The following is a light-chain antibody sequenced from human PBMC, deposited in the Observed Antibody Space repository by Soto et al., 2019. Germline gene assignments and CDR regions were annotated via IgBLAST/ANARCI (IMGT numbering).Light chain of an antibody. CDR1: GSNIGAGYH. V-gene: IGLV1-40*01. Sequence: QSVLTQPPSVSGAPGQRVTISCTGSGSNIGAGYHVHWYQQLPGTAPKLLIYGHTHRPSGVPDRFSASNSGTSASLAITGLQRDDEADYYCQSYDSSLSGWVFGGGTKLTVL. J-gene: IGLJ3*02. CDR2: GHT. CDR3: QSYDSSLSGWV.